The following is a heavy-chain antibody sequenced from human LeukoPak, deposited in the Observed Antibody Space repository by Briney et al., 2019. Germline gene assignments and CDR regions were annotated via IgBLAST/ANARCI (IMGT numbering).Heavy chain of an antibody. CDR3: ARSHLNDY. V-gene: IGHV3-48*03. CDR1: GFTFSIYA. D-gene: IGHD3-3*02. J-gene: IGHJ4*02. CDR2: ISSSGSTD. Sequence: GGSLRLSCAASGFTFSIYAMNWVRQAPGKGLEWVSYISSSGSTDYYADSVKGRFTISRDNAKNSLYLQMNSLRAEDTALYYCARSHLNDYWGQGTLVTVSS.